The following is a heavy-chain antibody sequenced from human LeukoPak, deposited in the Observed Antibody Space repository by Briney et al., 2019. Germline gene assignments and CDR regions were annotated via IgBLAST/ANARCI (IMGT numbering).Heavy chain of an antibody. CDR2: ISTYNGNT. V-gene: IGHV1-18*03. D-gene: IGHD6-19*01. CDR3: ARVAGTLFDY. Sequence: ASVKVSCKASDYTFTSYGISWVRQAPGQGLEWMGWISTYNGNTNYAQKLQGRVTMTTGTSTSTAYLELSSLRFEDMAVYYCARVAGTLFDYWGQGTLVTVSS. CDR1: DYTFTSYG. J-gene: IGHJ4*02.